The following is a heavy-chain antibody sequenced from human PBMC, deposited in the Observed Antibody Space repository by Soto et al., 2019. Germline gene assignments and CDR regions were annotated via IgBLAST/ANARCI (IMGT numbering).Heavy chain of an antibody. CDR1: GYTFTSQW. CDR3: ARVSGVAFDY. CDR2: IYPGDSDT. Sequence: RGESLKISCKGSGYTFTSQWIGWVRQMPGKGLECVGIIYPGDSDTRYSPSFLGQVTISADKSISTAYLQWSSLKASDTAMYYCARVSGVAFDYWGQGTLVTVSS. D-gene: IGHD2-15*01. V-gene: IGHV5-51*01. J-gene: IGHJ4*02.